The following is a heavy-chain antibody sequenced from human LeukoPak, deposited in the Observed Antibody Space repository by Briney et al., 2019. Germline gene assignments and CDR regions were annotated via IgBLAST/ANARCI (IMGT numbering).Heavy chain of an antibody. CDR3: AKDHSSGWFQVPFY. V-gene: IGHV3-23*01. CDR1: GFTFSSYA. D-gene: IGHD6-19*01. Sequence: GGSLRLSSAASGFTFSSYAMSWVRQAPGKGLEWVSAISGSGGSTYYADSVKGQFTISRDNSKNTLYLQMNSLRAEDTAVYYCAKDHSSGWFQVPFYWGQGTLVTVSS. CDR2: ISGSGGST. J-gene: IGHJ4*02.